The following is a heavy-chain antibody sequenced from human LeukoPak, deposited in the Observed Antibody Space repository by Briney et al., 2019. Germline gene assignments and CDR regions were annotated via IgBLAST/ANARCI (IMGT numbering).Heavy chain of an antibody. CDR1: GYNFGIFG. CDR3: ARVGVVVPSARFDP. D-gene: IGHD2-2*01. Sequence: ASVKVSCKASGYNFGIFGISWVRQAPGQGLEWMGWISANNGNTKYAQSLQGRVTMTTDTSTSTAYMELRSLRSDDTAVYYCARVGVVVPSARFDPWGQGTLVTVSS. J-gene: IGHJ5*02. CDR2: ISANNGNT. V-gene: IGHV1-18*01.